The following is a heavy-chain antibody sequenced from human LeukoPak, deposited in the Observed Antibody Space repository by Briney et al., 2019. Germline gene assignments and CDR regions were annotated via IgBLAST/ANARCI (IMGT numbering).Heavy chain of an antibody. CDR1: GFTFSSCA. CDR3: AKHYGSGTYDYFDY. Sequence: PGGSLRLSCAASGFTFSSCAMSWVRQAPGKGLEWVSGISGSGGSTYYADSVKGRFTISRDNSKNTLYLEMNSLRAEDTAVYYCAKHYGSGTYDYFDYWGQGTLVTVSP. J-gene: IGHJ4*02. V-gene: IGHV3-23*01. CDR2: ISGSGGST. D-gene: IGHD3-10*01.